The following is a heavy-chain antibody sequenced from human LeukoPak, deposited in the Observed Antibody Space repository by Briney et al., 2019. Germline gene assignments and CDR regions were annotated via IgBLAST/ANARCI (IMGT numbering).Heavy chain of an antibody. J-gene: IGHJ4*02. CDR3: ARDLGHC. Sequence: PSETLSLTFTVSGGSINSHYWSWIRQPPGKGLEWIGDISYSGSTNYNPSLKSRVTMSVDTSKNQFSLKLSSVTAADTAVYYCARDLGHCWGQGTLVTVSS. CDR1: GGSINSHY. V-gene: IGHV4-59*11. D-gene: IGHD3-16*01. CDR2: ISYSGST.